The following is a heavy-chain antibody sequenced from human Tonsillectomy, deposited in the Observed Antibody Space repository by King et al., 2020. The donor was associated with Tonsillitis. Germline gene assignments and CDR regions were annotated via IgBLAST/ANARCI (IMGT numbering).Heavy chain of an antibody. V-gene: IGHV3-33*08. J-gene: IGHJ4*02. D-gene: IGHD4-23*01. Sequence: VQLVESGGGVVQPGRSLRLSCAASGFTFSSYGMHWVRQAPGKGLEWVAVIWYDGSNKYYADSVKGRFTISRDNSKNTLYLQMNSLRAEDTAVYYCARGGAPNSPTVGFDYWGQGTLVTVSS. CDR3: ARGGAPNSPTVGFDY. CDR1: GFTFSSYG. CDR2: IWYDGSNK.